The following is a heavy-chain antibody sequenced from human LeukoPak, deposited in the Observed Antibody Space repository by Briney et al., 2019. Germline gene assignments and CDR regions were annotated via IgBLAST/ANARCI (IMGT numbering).Heavy chain of an antibody. J-gene: IGHJ3*02. Sequence: GGSLRLSCAASGFTFTGYSMNWVRQAPGKGLEWVSYISSSSSTIYYADSVKGRFTISRDNAKNSLYLQMNSLRDEDTAVYYCARGLGPWPQRRDAFDIWGQGTMVTVSS. CDR3: ARGLGPWPQRRDAFDI. CDR2: ISSSSSTI. D-gene: IGHD7-27*01. V-gene: IGHV3-48*02. CDR1: GFTFTGYS.